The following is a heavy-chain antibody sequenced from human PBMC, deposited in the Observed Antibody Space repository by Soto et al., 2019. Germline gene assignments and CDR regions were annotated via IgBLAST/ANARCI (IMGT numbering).Heavy chain of an antibody. V-gene: IGHV4-59*08. Sequence: SETLSLTCTVSGGSISSYYWSWIRQPPGKGLEWIGNIYYSGSTNYNPSLKSRVTISVDTSKNQFSLKLTSVTAADTAVYYCARRHGSSAGDYMDVWGKGTTVTVSS. CDR2: IYYSGST. CDR3: ARRHGSSAGDYMDV. D-gene: IGHD6-6*01. CDR1: GGSISSYY. J-gene: IGHJ6*03.